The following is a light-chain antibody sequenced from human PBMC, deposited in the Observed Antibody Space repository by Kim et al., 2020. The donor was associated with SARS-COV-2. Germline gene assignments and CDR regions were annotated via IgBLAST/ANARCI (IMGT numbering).Light chain of an antibody. CDR2: RDG. CDR3: HVWDSSTVV. Sequence: VALGQTARVTCGGNNIGSKNVQWYQQKPGQAPVLVIYRDGNRPSGIPERFSGSNSGNTATLTISRAQAGDEADYYCHVWDSSTVVFGGGTQLTVL. J-gene: IGLJ3*02. V-gene: IGLV3-9*01. CDR1: NIGSKN.